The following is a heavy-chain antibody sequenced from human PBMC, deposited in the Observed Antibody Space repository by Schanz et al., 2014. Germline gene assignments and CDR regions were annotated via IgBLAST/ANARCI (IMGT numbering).Heavy chain of an antibody. CDR1: GFIFEDYA. CDR2: ISWNSGSI. J-gene: IGHJ4*02. D-gene: IGHD2-2*01. Sequence: EVQLVESGGGLVQPGRSLRLSCAASGFIFEDYAMYWVRQAPGKGLEWVSGISWNSGSIDYADSVKGRFTISRDNAKNSLFLQMNSLSAEDTAVYYCAKVAPAATYLDSWGLGTLVTVSS. V-gene: IGHV3-9*01. CDR3: AKVAPAATYLDS.